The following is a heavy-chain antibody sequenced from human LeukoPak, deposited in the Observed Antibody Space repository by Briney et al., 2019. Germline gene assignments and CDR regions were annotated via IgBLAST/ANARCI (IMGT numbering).Heavy chain of an antibody. D-gene: IGHD4-23*01. CDR2: INKDGTTI. Sequence: PGGSLRPSCATSGFTFSNSWMHWVRRAPGKGLVWVSRINKDGTTITYAESVRGRFTISRDNAKNTLYLQMNSLRVEDTAVYYCLTTVNGDNSGWGQGTLVTVSS. J-gene: IGHJ4*02. CDR3: LTTVNGDNSG. V-gene: IGHV3-74*01. CDR1: GFTFSNSW.